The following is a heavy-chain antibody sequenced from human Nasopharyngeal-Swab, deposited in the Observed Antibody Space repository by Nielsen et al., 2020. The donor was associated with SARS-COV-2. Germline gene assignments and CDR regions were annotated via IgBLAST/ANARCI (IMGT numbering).Heavy chain of an antibody. J-gene: IGHJ3*02. Sequence: WIRQPPGKGLEWIGEIYHSGSTNYSPSLKSRVTISVDKSKKQFSLKLSSVSAADTAVYYCARGRHDILTGWWSYGFDIWGRGTMVTVSS. CDR3: ARGRHDILTGWWSYGFDI. V-gene: IGHV4-4*02. D-gene: IGHD3-9*01. CDR2: IYHSGST.